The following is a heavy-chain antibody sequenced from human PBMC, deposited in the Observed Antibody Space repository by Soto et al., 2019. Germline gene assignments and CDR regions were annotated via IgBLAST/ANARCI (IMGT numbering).Heavy chain of an antibody. D-gene: IGHD3-3*01. CDR3: ARRDTSGFLRYFDN. V-gene: IGHV1-69*06. Sequence: QVQLVQSGAEVKKPGSSVKVSCKASGGTLSNFINYPINWVRQAPGQGLEWMGGIVPNVGTVNYAQKFQGRVTITADKSTGTAYMELSSLRSEDTALYYCARRDTSGFLRYFDNWGQGTLGTVSS. CDR2: IVPNVGTV. J-gene: IGHJ4*02. CDR1: GGTLSNFINYP.